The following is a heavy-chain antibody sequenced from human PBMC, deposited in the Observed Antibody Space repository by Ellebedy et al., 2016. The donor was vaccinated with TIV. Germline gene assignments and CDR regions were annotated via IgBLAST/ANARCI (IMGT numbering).Heavy chain of an antibody. CDR3: ATNSNPIVGATTLGY. D-gene: IGHD1-26*01. CDR1: GYTFTSYG. Sequence: AASVKVSCKASGYTFTSYGISWVRQAPGQGLEWMGWISAYNGNTNYAQKLQGRVTMTTDTSTSTAYMELSSLRSEDTAVYYCATNSNPIVGATTLGYWGQGTLVTVSS. V-gene: IGHV1-18*01. CDR2: ISAYNGNT. J-gene: IGHJ4*02.